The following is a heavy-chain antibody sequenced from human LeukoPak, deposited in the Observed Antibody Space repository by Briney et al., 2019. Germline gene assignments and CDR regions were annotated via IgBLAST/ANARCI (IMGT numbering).Heavy chain of an antibody. Sequence: PGGSLRLSCAASGFTFSSYGMHWVRQAPGKGLEWVAVISYDGSNKYYADSVKGRFTISRDNSKNTLYLQMNSLRAEDTAVYYCARGPAKGYYGSGRGYFDYWGQGTLVTVSS. CDR1: GFTFSSYG. CDR2: ISYDGSNK. CDR3: ARGPAKGYYGSGRGYFDY. D-gene: IGHD3-10*01. V-gene: IGHV3-30*03. J-gene: IGHJ4*02.